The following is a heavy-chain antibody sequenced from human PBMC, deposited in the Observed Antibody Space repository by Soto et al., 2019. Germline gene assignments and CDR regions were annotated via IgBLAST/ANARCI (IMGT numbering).Heavy chain of an antibody. D-gene: IGHD3-10*01. Sequence: GESLKISCKGSGYTFNSYWIAWVRQMPGKGLEWMGIVYPGDPDARYSPSFRGQVTISADKSINTAYLQWSGLKASDTAMYYCARCRAPTHYYYAMDVWGQGTTVTVSS. J-gene: IGHJ6*02. V-gene: IGHV5-51*01. CDR2: VYPGDPDA. CDR3: ARCRAPTHYYYAMDV. CDR1: GYTFNSYW.